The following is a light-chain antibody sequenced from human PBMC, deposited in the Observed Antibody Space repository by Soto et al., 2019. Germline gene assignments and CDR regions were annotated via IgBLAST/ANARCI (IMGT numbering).Light chain of an antibody. CDR1: QSISSW. CDR2: KAS. V-gene: IGKV1-5*03. Sequence: DIQMTQSPSTLSASVGDRVTITCRASQSISSWLAWYQQKPGKAPKLLIYKASSLESGVPSGFSGSGSGTEFTLTISSLQPDDFATYYCQQYNSYSWTFGQGTKLDIK. J-gene: IGKJ1*01. CDR3: QQYNSYSWT.